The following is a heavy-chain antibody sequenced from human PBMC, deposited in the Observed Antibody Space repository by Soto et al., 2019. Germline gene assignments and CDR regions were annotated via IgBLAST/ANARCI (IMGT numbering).Heavy chain of an antibody. Sequence: GGSLRLSCAASGFTFSNYDMHWVRQATGKGLEWVSAVSTAADPYYAGSVRGRFTISRENARNSIILRMNSLRAGDTAVYYCARLYCTGGSCYLDSWGQGTLVTVSS. J-gene: IGHJ4*02. CDR2: VSTAADP. D-gene: IGHD2-8*02. CDR1: GFTFSNYD. V-gene: IGHV3-13*05. CDR3: ARLYCTGGSCYLDS.